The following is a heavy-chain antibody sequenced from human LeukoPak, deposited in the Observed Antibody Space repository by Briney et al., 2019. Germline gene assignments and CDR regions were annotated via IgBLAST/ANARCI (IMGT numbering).Heavy chain of an antibody. CDR2: IYRSGST. CDR1: GYSISSGYY. Sequence: PSETLSLTCAVSGYSISSGYYWGWIRQPPEKGLAWIGTIYRSGSTYYKPSLKSRVTISVDTSKNQFSLKLSSVTAADTAVYYCARHYGDYTKGFNYWGQGTLVTVSS. CDR3: ARHYGDYTKGFNY. J-gene: IGHJ4*02. V-gene: IGHV4-38-2*01. D-gene: IGHD4-17*01.